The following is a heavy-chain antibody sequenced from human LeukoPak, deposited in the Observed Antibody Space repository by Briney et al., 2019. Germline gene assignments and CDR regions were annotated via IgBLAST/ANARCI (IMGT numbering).Heavy chain of an antibody. CDR3: AKDTRMYSSGRYYFDY. Sequence: GGSLRLSCAASGFTFSSYAMSWVRQAPGKGLEWVSAISGSGGSTYYADSVKGRFTISRDNSKNTLYLQMNNLRAEDTAVYYCAKDTRMYSSGRYYFDYWGQGTLVTVSS. D-gene: IGHD6-19*01. J-gene: IGHJ4*02. CDR2: ISGSGGST. V-gene: IGHV3-23*01. CDR1: GFTFSSYA.